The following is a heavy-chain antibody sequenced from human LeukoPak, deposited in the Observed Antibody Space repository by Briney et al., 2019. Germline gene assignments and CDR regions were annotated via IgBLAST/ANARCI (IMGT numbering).Heavy chain of an antibody. D-gene: IGHD3-22*01. CDR1: GGSFSGYY. CDR3: ARDPVGDITIDL. CDR2: IYYGGST. Sequence: SETLSLTCAVYGGSFSGYYWSWIRQPPGKGLEWIGSIYYGGSTYYNPSLKSRVTISVDTSKNQFSLRLSSVTAADTAMYYCARDPVGDITIDLWGQGTLVTVSS. J-gene: IGHJ5*02. V-gene: IGHV4-34*01.